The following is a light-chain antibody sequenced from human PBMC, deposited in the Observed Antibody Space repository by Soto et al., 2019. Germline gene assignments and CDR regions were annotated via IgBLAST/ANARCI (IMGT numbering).Light chain of an antibody. CDR3: HEYKKWPPLT. Sequence: EIVMTQSPATLSVSPGERATLSCRASQSVNTKFAWYQQKLGQAPRLLIYAASTMSTGSPARFSRSGSGTDVTLPLSMLQSEDFANYYCHEYKKWPPLTFGGGTQVEVK. J-gene: IGKJ4*01. CDR2: AAS. CDR1: QSVNTK. V-gene: IGKV3-15*01.